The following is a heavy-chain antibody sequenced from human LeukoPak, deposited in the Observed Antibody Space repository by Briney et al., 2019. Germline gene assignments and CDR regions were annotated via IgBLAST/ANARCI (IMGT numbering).Heavy chain of an antibody. Sequence: ASVKVSCKASGYTFTSYVISWVRQAPGQGLEWMGWISANNGYTNYAQKLQGRVTMTTDTSTTTAYMELTSLTSDDTAVYYCARDEHYYGSGTYYRRASTFDIWGQGTMVTVSS. J-gene: IGHJ3*02. CDR2: ISANNGYT. V-gene: IGHV1-18*04. CDR1: GYTFTSYV. D-gene: IGHD3-10*01. CDR3: ARDEHYYGSGTYYRRASTFDI.